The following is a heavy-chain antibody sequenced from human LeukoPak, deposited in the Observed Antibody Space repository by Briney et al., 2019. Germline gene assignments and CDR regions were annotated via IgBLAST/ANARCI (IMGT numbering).Heavy chain of an antibody. D-gene: IGHD5-18*01. V-gene: IGHV3-7*01. Sequence: GGSLRLSCEGSGFSFSSYWMTWVRQLPGKGLEWVANIKKDGSEKYYVDSVKGRFTISRDNAKTSLYLQMNSLRAEDTAVYYCARDLSGVTGYTYGRGIDYWGQGTLVTVSS. CDR1: GFSFSSYW. J-gene: IGHJ4*02. CDR3: ARDLSGVTGYTYGRGIDY. CDR2: IKKDGSEK.